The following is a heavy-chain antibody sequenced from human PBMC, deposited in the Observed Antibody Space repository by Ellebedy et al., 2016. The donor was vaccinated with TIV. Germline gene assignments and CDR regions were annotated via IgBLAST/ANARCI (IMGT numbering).Heavy chain of an antibody. D-gene: IGHD3-3*01. CDR2: INHSGIT. Sequence: SETLSLTXTLPAGSRRRSCRAWIRQSPGKGLEWIGKINHSGITDYNPSLKSRFTISVDTSKNQFSLRLTSVTAADTGFYYCAGGEGVAPVSWGQGTLVTVSS. V-gene: IGHV4-34*01. CDR3: AGGEGVAPVS. J-gene: IGHJ5*02. CDR1: AGSRRRSC.